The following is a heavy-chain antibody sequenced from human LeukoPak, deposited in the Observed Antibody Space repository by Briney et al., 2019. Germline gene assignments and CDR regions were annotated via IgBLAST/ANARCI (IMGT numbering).Heavy chain of an antibody. CDR1: GFTFSWYG. Sequence: GGSLRLSCLGSGFTFSWYGMNWVRQAPGRGLEYVSAISKNGGNTYYVDSVKGRFTISRGNSKNTLYLQMNSLRVEDTAVYFCVKDLSDRDVDYWGQGTLVTVSS. J-gene: IGHJ4*02. V-gene: IGHV3-64D*06. D-gene: IGHD2-21*02. CDR3: VKDLSDRDVDY. CDR2: ISKNGGNT.